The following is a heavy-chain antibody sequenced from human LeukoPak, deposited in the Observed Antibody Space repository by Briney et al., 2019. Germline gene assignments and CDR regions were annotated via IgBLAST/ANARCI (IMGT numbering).Heavy chain of an antibody. V-gene: IGHV3-21*01. J-gene: IGHJ4*02. D-gene: IGHD4-17*01. CDR1: GFTFSSYS. CDR2: ISSSSSYI. Sequence: GGSLRLSCAASGFTFSSYSMNWVRQAPGRGLEWVSSISSSSSYIYYADSVKGRFTISRDNAKNSLYLQMNSLRAEDTAVYYCARDQTTVFDYWGQGTLVTVSS. CDR3: ARDQTTVFDY.